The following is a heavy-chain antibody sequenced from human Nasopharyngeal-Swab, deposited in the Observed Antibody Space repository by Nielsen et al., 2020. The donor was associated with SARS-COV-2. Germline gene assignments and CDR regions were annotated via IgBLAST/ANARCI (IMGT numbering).Heavy chain of an antibody. D-gene: IGHD2-2*01. J-gene: IGHJ2*01. CDR3: ARGLVVVPAGNDWYFDL. CDR2: MNPNSGNT. Sequence: ASVKASCKASGYTFTSYDINWVRQATGQGLEWMGWMNPNSGNTGYAQKFQGRVTMTRNTSISTAYMELSSLRSEDTAVYYCARGLVVVPAGNDWYFDLWGRGTLVTVSS. CDR1: GYTFTSYD. V-gene: IGHV1-8*01.